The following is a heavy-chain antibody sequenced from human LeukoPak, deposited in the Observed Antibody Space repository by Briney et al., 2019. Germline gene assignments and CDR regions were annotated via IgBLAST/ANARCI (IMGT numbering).Heavy chain of an antibody. CDR2: ISAYNGNT. CDR1: GYTFTSYG. J-gene: IGHJ4*02. CDR3: ARGIRYFDWLLPYFDY. V-gene: IGHV1-18*01. D-gene: IGHD3-9*01. Sequence: ASVKVSCKASGYTFTSYGISWVRQAPGQGLEWMGWISAYNGNTNYAQKLQGRVTVTTDTSTSTAYMELRSLRSDDTAVYYCARGIRYFDWLLPYFDYWGQGTLVTVSS.